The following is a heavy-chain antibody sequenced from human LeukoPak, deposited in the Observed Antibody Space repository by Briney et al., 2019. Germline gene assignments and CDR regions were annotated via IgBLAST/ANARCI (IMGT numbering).Heavy chain of an antibody. CDR1: GGSISSSSYY. Sequence: SQTLSLTCTVSGGSISSSSYYGGWIRQPPGKGLELIGSIYYSGSTYYNPSLKSRLTISVDTSKNQFSLKMRSVTAADTAVYYCAREERAFGSGSSFDYWGQGTLVTVSS. D-gene: IGHD3-10*01. J-gene: IGHJ4*02. V-gene: IGHV4-39*02. CDR2: IYYSGST. CDR3: AREERAFGSGSSFDY.